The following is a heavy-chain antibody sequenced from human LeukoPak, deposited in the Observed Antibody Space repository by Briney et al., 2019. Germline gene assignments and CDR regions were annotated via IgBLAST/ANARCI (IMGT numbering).Heavy chain of an antibody. V-gene: IGHV3-9*01. CDR1: GFTFDDCA. J-gene: IGHJ4*02. CDR2: ISWNSGSV. CDR3: AREGPFYGDYIEAYFDY. D-gene: IGHD4-17*01. Sequence: GRSLRLSCAASGFTFDDCAMHWVRQTPEKGLEWVSGISWNSGSVVYADSVKGRFTISRDNAKNSLYLQMNSLRAEDTAVYYCAREGPFYGDYIEAYFDYWGQGTLVTVSS.